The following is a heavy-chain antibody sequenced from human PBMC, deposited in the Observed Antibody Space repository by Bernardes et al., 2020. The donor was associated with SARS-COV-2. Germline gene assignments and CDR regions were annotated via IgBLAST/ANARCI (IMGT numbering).Heavy chain of an antibody. CDR3: ARDLGGYSNP. Sequence: GGSLRLSCAASGFTFSSYAMHWVRQAPGKGLEWVAVISYDGSNKYYADSVKGRFTISRDNSKNTLYLQMNSLRAEDTAVYYCARDLGGYSNPWGQGTLVTVSS. J-gene: IGHJ5*02. CDR2: ISYDGSNK. CDR1: GFTFSSYA. D-gene: IGHD4-4*01. V-gene: IGHV3-30-3*01.